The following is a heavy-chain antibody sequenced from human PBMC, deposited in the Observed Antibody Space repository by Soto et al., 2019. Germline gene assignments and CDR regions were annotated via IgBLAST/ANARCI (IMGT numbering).Heavy chain of an antibody. CDR1: GYAFSQFY. CDR3: ARESGGTTATLDYYYFYMDV. Sequence: QVQLVQSGAEVKKPGASVKVSCKASGYAFSQFYIHWMRQAPGQGLEWMGWINPNSGRTKFAQNFKGGVTMTRDTSIKTVYMELSGLRSDATAVYYCARESGGTTATLDYYYFYMDVWGKGTTVTVSS. V-gene: IGHV1-2*02. CDR2: INPNSGRT. D-gene: IGHD4-17*01. J-gene: IGHJ6*03.